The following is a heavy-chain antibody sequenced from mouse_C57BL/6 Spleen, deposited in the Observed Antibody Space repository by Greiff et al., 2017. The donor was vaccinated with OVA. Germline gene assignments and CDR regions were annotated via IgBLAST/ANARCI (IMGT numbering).Heavy chain of an antibody. Sequence: VQLQQSGAELVRPGTSVKMSCKASGYTFTNYWIGWAKQRPGHGLEWIGDIYPGGGYTNYNEKFKGKATLTADKSSSTACMQFSSLTSEDSAIYYSARDVSEGMDYWGQGTSVTVSS. CDR2: IYPGGGYT. V-gene: IGHV1-63*01. CDR1: GYTFTNYW. CDR3: ARDVSEGMDY. D-gene: IGHD3-2*02. J-gene: IGHJ4*01.